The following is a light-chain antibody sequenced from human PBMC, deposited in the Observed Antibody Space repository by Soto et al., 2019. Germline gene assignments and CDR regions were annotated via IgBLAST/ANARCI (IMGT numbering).Light chain of an antibody. Sequence: QSVLTQPPSASGTPGQRVTISCSGSSSNIGSNYVYWYQQLPGTAPKLLIYRNNQRPSGVPDRFSGSKSGTSASLAISGLRSEDEADYYCAAWDDSLSGRGVFGGGTKVPS. V-gene: IGLV1-47*01. CDR2: RNN. J-gene: IGLJ2*01. CDR3: AAWDDSLSGRGV. CDR1: SSNIGSNY.